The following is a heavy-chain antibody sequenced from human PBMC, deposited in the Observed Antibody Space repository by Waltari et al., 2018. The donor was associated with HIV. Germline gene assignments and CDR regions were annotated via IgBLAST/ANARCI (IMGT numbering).Heavy chain of an antibody. CDR3: VKPLGIVRGAPQYFDV. J-gene: IGHJ4*02. CDR2: IRGGGGKT. Sequence: EVRLLASGGKLVQPGGSLRISSGASGLPMSSYSLLLVRQSSRKGVEWLSRIRGGGGKTDYAESAKGRVMISRDNANNILFLQLNGVKVEDTAKYYCVKPLGIVRGAPQYFDVWGQGTQVIVSS. V-gene: IGHV3-23*01. D-gene: IGHD3-10*02. CDR1: GLPMSSYS.